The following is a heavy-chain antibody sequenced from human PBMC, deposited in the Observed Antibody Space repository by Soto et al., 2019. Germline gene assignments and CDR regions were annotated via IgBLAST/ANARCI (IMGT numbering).Heavy chain of an antibody. V-gene: IGHV4-30-2*01. CDR3: AGIRIAAAGGGLDV. J-gene: IGHJ6*02. Sequence: LQLQESGSGLVKPSQTLSLTCGVSGVSINSGDYAWSWIRQPPGKCLEWMGYIDHSGSTYYNPSLKSRVTILVDRSKNQFSLNLSSVTAADTAVYYCAGIRIAAAGGGLDVWGQGTTVTVSS. CDR2: IDHSGST. CDR1: GVSINSGDYA. D-gene: IGHD6-13*01.